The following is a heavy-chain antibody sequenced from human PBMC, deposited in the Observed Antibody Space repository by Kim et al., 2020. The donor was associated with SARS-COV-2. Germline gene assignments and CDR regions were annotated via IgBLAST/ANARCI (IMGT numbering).Heavy chain of an antibody. J-gene: IGHJ4*01. Sequence: GGSLRLSCEVLGFSVRNNYMTWVRQAPGKGLEWVSTITTGGYTYSADSVKGRFTVSRDSSQNTLYLQMDRLRGEVTAVYYCAREEGAYAMDWGHGALVTV. CDR2: ITTGGYT. V-gene: IGHV3-53*01. D-gene: IGHD5-12*01. CDR3: AREEGAYAMD. CDR1: GFSVRNNY.